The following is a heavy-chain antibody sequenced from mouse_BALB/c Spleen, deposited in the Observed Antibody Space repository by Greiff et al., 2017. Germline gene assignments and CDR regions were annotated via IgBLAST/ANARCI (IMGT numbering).Heavy chain of an antibody. D-gene: IGHD1-1*01. CDR2: IDPANGNT. CDR1: GFNIKDTY. J-gene: IGHJ4*01. CDR3: ARIYYYGSSYSYYAMDY. Sequence: EVKLMESGAELVKPGASVKLSCTASGFNIKDTYMHWVKQRPEQGLEWIGRIDPANGNTKYDPKFQGKATITADTSSNTAYLQLSSLTSEDTAVYYCARIYYYGSSYSYYAMDYWGQGTSVTVSS. V-gene: IGHV14-3*02.